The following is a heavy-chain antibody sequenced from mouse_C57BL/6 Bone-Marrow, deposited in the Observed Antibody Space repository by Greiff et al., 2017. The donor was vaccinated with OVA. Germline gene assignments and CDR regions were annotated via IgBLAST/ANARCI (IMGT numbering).Heavy chain of an antibody. V-gene: IGHV5-4*01. D-gene: IGHD2-10*02. CDR2: ISDGGSYT. Sequence: EVQRVESGGGLVKPGGSLKLSCAASGFTFSSYAMSWVRQTPEKRLEWVATISDGGSYTYYPDNVKGRFTISRDNAKNNLYLQMSHLKSEDTAMYYCARDRYGNSYFDDWGQGTTLTVSS. CDR1: GFTFSSYA. CDR3: ARDRYGNSYFDD. J-gene: IGHJ2*01.